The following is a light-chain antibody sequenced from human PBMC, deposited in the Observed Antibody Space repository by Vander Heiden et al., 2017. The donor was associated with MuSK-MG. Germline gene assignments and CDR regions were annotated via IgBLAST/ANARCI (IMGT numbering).Light chain of an antibody. Sequence: EIVMTQSPATLSVSPGERATLSCRASQSVSSNLAWYQQKPGQAPRLLIYGASTRATGIPARFSGSGYGTEFTLTLSSLQSEDFAVYYCQQYNNWPPFTFGHGTKVDIK. CDR1: QSVSSN. V-gene: IGKV3-15*01. CDR3: QQYNNWPPFT. J-gene: IGKJ3*01. CDR2: GAS.